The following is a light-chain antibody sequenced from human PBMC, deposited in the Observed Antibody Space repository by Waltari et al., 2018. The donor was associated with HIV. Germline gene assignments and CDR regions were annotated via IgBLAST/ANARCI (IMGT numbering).Light chain of an antibody. V-gene: IGLV2-11*01. CDR2: DIN. J-gene: IGLJ2*01. Sequence: QPALTQPRSVSESPDQSVTTSCTGTNRYVGAFNYVSWYQQHPGKAPKLIIYDINKRPSGVPDRFSGSKSGNMASLAISGLQAEDEADYYCCSYADGYTWIFGGGTKLTVL. CDR3: CSYADGYTWI. CDR1: NRYVGAFNY.